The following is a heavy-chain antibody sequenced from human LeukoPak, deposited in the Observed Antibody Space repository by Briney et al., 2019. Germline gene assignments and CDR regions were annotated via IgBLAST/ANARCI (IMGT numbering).Heavy chain of an antibody. CDR2: IYHSGST. D-gene: IGHD5-12*01. CDR1: GYSISSGYY. J-gene: IGHJ6*02. Sequence: SETLSLTCTVSGYSISSGYYWGWIRQPPGKGLEWIGSIYHSGSTYYNPSLKSRVTISVDTSKNQFSLKLSSVSAADTAVFYWARARYSGYGMDVWGQGTTVTVSS. V-gene: IGHV4-38-2*02. CDR3: ARARYSGYGMDV.